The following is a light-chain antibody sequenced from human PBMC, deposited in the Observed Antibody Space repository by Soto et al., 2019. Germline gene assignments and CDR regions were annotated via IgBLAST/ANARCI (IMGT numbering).Light chain of an antibody. V-gene: IGLV1-40*01. CDR1: SSNLGARYD. J-gene: IGLJ3*02. CDR3: QSYDKSLSGSV. CDR2: GSS. Sequence: QSVLTQPPTVSGAPGQTVTISCTGSSSNLGARYDVHWYQQVPGKAPKLLIFGSSDRASGVPDRFSGSKSGTSASLAITGLQADDEATYCCQSYDKSLSGSVFGGGTKLTVL.